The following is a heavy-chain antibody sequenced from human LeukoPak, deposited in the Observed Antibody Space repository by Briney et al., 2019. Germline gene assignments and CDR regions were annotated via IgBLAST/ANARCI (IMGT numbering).Heavy chain of an antibody. CDR3: ARAPYYYDSSGGYYFDY. J-gene: IGHJ4*02. V-gene: IGHV3-20*04. Sequence: PGGSLRLSCAASGFTFDDYGMSWVRQAPGKGLEWVSGINWNGGSTGYADSVKGRFTISRDNAKNSLYLQMNSLRAEDTALYYCARAPYYYDSSGGYYFDYWGQGTLVTVSS. D-gene: IGHD3-22*01. CDR1: GFTFDDYG. CDR2: INWNGGST.